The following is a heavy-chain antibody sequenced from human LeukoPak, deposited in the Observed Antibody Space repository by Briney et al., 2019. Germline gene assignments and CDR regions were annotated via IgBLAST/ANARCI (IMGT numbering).Heavy chain of an antibody. CDR3: ARPHDFWSGHDAFDI. Sequence: ASVKVSCKASGYTFTSYGISWVRQAPGQGLEWMGWTSAYNGNTNYAQKFQGRVTMTTDTSTSTAYMELRSLRSDDTAVYYCARPHDFWSGHDAFDIWGQGTMVTVSS. V-gene: IGHV1-18*01. CDR2: TSAYNGNT. D-gene: IGHD3-3*01. CDR1: GYTFTSYG. J-gene: IGHJ3*02.